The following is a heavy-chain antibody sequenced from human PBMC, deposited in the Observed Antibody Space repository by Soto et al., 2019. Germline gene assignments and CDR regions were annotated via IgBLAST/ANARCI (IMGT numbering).Heavy chain of an antibody. D-gene: IGHD3-3*01. V-gene: IGHV3-53*01. J-gene: IGHJ3*02. CDR3: AAYGPRSGYYILGAFDI. CDR2: IYSGGST. CDR1: GFTVSSNY. Sequence: PGGSLRLSCAASGFTVSSNYMSWVRQAPGKGLEWVSVIYSGGSTYYADSVKGRFTISRDNSKNTLYLQMNSLRAEDTALYYCAAYGPRSGYYILGAFDIWGQGTMVTVSS.